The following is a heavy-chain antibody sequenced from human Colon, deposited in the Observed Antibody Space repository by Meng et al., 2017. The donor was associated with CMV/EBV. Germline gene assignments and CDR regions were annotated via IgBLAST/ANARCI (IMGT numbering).Heavy chain of an antibody. CDR3: ARDPSIDYYGPSPYFDC. D-gene: IGHD3-10*01. CDR2: IIPIIDIA. Sequence: SVKVSCKASGGTFSSYSISWVRQAPGQGLEWMGRIIPIIDIANYAQKFQDRVTITADKSTGTAYMELNSLRSEDTAMYYCARDPSIDYYGPSPYFDCWGQGTLVTVSS. CDR1: GGTFSSYS. V-gene: IGHV1-69*04. J-gene: IGHJ4*02.